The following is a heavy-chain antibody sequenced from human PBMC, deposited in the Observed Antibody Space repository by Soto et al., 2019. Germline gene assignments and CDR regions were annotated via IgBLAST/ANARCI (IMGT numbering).Heavy chain of an antibody. CDR1: GFTFYDFA. D-gene: IGHD2-15*01. V-gene: IGHV3-9*01. CDR2: ISGTRNII. CDR3: VKDMYEGSSGGSLDY. J-gene: IGHJ4*02. Sequence: EVQLVESGGGLVQPGRSLRLSCAASGFTFYDFAMHWVRQAPGKGLEWVSRISGTRNIIDYADSVKGRFIISRDNAKNSLYLQMNSLRPEDTAFYYCVKDMYEGSSGGSLDYWGQGTLVTVPS.